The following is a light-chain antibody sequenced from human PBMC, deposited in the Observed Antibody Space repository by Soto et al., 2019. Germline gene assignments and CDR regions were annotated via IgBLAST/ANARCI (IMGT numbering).Light chain of an antibody. V-gene: IGLV2-14*01. J-gene: IGLJ1*01. CDR2: AVT. Sequence: SVLAQPASVSGSPGQSITISCTGTSSDVGGYNYVSWYQQHPGKAPKLMIYAVTDRPSGVSSRFSGSKSGNTASLPISGLQAEDEADYYCSSYTSSSTLFGTGTKVTVL. CDR1: SSDVGGYNY. CDR3: SSYTSSSTL.